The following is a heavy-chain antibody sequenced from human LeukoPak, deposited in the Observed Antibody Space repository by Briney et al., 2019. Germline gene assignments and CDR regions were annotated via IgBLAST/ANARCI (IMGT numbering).Heavy chain of an antibody. J-gene: IGHJ5*01. CDR3: ARPFGAGCSSNSCPAWFDS. CDR2: IYYCGST. V-gene: IGHV4-39*01. D-gene: IGHD2-2*01. Sequence: PSETLSLTRAFSVGSNSISSYYCGWIRQPPGKGLEWIGSIYYCGSTYYNPYLNDRVTISVDTSKNQFSLTLSSVTDADTAVYYGARPFGAGCSSNSCPAWFDSWGQGTLVTVSS. CDR1: VGSNSISSYY.